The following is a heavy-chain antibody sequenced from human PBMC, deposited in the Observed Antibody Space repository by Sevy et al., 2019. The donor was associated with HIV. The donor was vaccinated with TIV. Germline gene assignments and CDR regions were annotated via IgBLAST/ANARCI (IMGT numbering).Heavy chain of an antibody. J-gene: IGHJ6*02. CDR2: ISYDGSNK. CDR3: ARDNLETTVTDYYYYYGMDV. D-gene: IGHD4-17*01. Sequence: GGSLRHSCAASGFTFSSYAMHWVRQAPGKGLEWVAVISYDGSNKYYADSVKGRFTISRDNSKNTLYLQMNSLRAEDTAVYYCARDNLETTVTDYYYYYGMDVWGQGTTVTVSS. CDR1: GFTFSSYA. V-gene: IGHV3-30-3*01.